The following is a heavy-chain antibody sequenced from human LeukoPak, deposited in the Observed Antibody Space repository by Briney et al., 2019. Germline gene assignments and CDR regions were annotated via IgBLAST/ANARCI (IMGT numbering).Heavy chain of an antibody. V-gene: IGHV3-23*01. CDR2: IYGSGVSI. J-gene: IGHJ4*02. Sequence: GGSLRLSCVASGVTFEKYVMNWVRQAPGKGLEWLATIYGSGVSISYADSVKGRFTISRDSSKNTLYLQMNSLRAEDTAMYFCAKDLGWELPAEAYWGQGILVTVSS. CDR3: AKDLGWELPAEAY. CDR1: GVTFEKYV. D-gene: IGHD1-26*01.